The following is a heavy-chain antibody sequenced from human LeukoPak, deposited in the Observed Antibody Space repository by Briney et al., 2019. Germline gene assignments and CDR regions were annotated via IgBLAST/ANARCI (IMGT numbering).Heavy chain of an antibody. Sequence: PGGSLGLSCAASGFTFSGYAMSWVRQAPGKGLEWVSGFGSDGKTHYAESVQGRFAISRDPSKTTLYLQMNSLRTEDTALYYCARDLHYWAAMDVWGQGTTVTVSS. CDR1: GFTFSGYA. J-gene: IGHJ6*02. CDR3: ARDLHYWAAMDV. D-gene: IGHD2-8*02. V-gene: IGHV3-23*01. CDR2: FGSDGKT.